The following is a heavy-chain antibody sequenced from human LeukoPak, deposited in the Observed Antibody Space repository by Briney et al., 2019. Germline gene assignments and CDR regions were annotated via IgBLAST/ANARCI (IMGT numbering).Heavy chain of an antibody. D-gene: IGHD4-11*01. CDR3: ARSGTTVTHFDY. J-gene: IGHJ4*02. Sequence: GASVKASCKASGHTVTSYGISWGRQAPGQGLEWMGWISAYNGNTNYAQKLQGRVTMTKDTSTSTAYMELRSLRSDDTAVYYCARSGTTVTHFDYWGQGTLVTVSS. V-gene: IGHV1-18*01. CDR2: ISAYNGNT. CDR1: GHTVTSYG.